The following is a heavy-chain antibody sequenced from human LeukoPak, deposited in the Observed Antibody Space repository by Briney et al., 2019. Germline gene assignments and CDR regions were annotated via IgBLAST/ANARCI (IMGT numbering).Heavy chain of an antibody. Sequence: SQTLSLTCAISGDTVSSNRASWNWIRQSPSRGLEWLVRTYYRSKWYNDYAVSVKSRITINPDTSKNQFSLLLNSVTPEDTAVYYCARAVVANSYDYYGVDVWGEGTTVTVSS. CDR3: ARAVVANSYDYYGVDV. V-gene: IGHV6-1*01. D-gene: IGHD2-15*01. CDR1: GDTVSSNRAS. J-gene: IGHJ6*04. CDR2: TYYRSKWYN.